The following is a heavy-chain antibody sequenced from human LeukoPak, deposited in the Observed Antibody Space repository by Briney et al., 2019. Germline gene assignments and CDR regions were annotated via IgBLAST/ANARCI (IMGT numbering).Heavy chain of an antibody. J-gene: IGHJ5*01. CDR1: GGFLMSYY. CDR2: TYTSGST. Sequence: PSETPSLTCSVSGGFLMSYYWTWIRQSAGKGLEFIGRTYTSGSTDYNPSLKSRITLSIDRSKNQFSLKLRSVTAADTAIYYCARGSMVRGFDSWGQGTLVTVSS. CDR3: ARGSMVRGFDS. D-gene: IGHD3-10*01. V-gene: IGHV4-4*07.